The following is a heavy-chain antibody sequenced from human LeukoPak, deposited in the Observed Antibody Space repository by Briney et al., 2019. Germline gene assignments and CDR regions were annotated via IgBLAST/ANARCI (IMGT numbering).Heavy chain of an antibody. D-gene: IGHD3-22*01. V-gene: IGHV1-69*13. CDR2: VIPIFGTA. CDR3: ASARYYYDSSGYSDDAFDI. J-gene: IGHJ3*02. CDR1: GGTFSSYA. Sequence: SVKVSCKASGGTFSSYAISWVRQAPGQGLEWMGGVIPIFGTANYAQKFQGRVTITADESTSTAYMELSSLRSEDTAVYYCASARYYYDSSGYSDDAFDIWGQGTMVTVSS.